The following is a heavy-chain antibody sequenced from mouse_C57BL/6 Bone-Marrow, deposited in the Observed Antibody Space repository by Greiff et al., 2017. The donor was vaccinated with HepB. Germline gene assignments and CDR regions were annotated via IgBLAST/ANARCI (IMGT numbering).Heavy chain of an antibody. J-gene: IGHJ1*03. CDR2: IYPGSGST. V-gene: IGHV1-55*01. Sequence: VKLQQPGAELVKPGASVKMSCKASGYTFTSYWITWVKQRPGQGLEWIGDIYPGSGSTNYNEKFKSKATLTVDTSSSTAYMQLSSLTSEDSAVYYCARRRSFSYWYFDVWGTGTTVTVSS. CDR1: GYTFTSYW. CDR3: ARRRSFSYWYFDV.